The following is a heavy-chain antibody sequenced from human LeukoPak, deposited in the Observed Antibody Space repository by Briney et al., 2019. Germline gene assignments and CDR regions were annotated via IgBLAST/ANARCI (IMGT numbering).Heavy chain of an antibody. Sequence: GGSLRLSCAASGFTFSSYAMHWVRQAPGKGLEWVAVISYDGSNKYYADSVKGRFTISRDNSKNTLYLQMNSLRAEDTAVYYCARVTGYSFRHSLDYWGQGTLVTVSS. CDR1: GFTFSSYA. CDR3: ARVTGYSFRHSLDY. J-gene: IGHJ4*02. CDR2: ISYDGSNK. D-gene: IGHD5-18*01. V-gene: IGHV3-30*04.